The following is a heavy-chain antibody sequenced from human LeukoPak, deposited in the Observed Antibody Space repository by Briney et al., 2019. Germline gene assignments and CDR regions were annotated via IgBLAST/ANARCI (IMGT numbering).Heavy chain of an antibody. CDR1: GYTFTSYG. V-gene: IGHV1-18*01. Sequence: GASVKVSCKASGYTFTSYGISWVRQAPGQGLEWMGWISAYNGNTNYAQKLQGRVTMTTDTSTSTAYMELRSLRSDDTAVYYCARAGGIVATIKTGIHYGMDVWGQGTTVTVSS. J-gene: IGHJ6*02. CDR2: ISAYNGNT. CDR3: ARAGGIVATIKTGIHYGMDV. D-gene: IGHD5-12*01.